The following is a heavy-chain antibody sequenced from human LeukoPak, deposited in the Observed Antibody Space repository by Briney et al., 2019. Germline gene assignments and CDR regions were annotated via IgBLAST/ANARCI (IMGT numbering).Heavy chain of an antibody. CDR3: ARGGSLVGTTPHDTSDI. CDR2: IYYSGST. V-gene: IGHV4-61*05. Sequence: SETLSLTCTVSGGSISSSSYYWGWIRQPPGNGLEWIGYIYYSGSTNYNPSLKSRVAISVDTSKNQVSLRLSSVTAADTAVYYCARGGSLVGTTPHDTSDIWGQGTVVTVS. D-gene: IGHD1-26*01. J-gene: IGHJ3*02. CDR1: GGSISSSSYY.